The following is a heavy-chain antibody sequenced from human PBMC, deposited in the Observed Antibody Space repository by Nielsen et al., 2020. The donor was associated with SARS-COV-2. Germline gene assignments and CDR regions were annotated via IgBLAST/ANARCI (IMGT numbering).Heavy chain of an antibody. V-gene: IGHV3-23*03. J-gene: IGHJ4*02. CDR1: GFTFSSYA. CDR3: AKAHYDSSGYYYPYFDY. D-gene: IGHD3-22*01. Sequence: GGSLRLSCAAPGFTFSSYAMSWVRQAPGKGLEWVSVIYSGGSSTYYADSVKGRFTISRDNSKNTLYLQMNSLRAEDTAVYYCAKAHYDSSGYYYPYFDYWGQGTLVTVSS. CDR2: IYSGGSST.